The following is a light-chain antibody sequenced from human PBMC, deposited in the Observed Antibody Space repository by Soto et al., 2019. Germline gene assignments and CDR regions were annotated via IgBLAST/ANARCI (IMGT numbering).Light chain of an antibody. CDR1: QSISTY. J-gene: IGKJ2*01. Sequence: DIQMTQSPSSLSAYVGDRVTITCRAGQSISTYLHWYQQKPGKAPKLLIYAASNLQSGVPSRFSGGGSGTHFTLTIHSLQPEDSATYFCQQSFSTPPEYTFGRGTKLEI. CDR2: AAS. CDR3: QQSFSTPPEYT. V-gene: IGKV1-39*01.